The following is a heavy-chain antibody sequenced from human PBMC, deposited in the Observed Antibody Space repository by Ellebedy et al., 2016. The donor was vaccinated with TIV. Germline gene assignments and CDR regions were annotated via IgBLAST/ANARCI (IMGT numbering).Heavy chain of an antibody. D-gene: IGHD2-15*01. Sequence: SVKVSXKASGGTFSNTALAWVRQAPGPGLEWVGGVIPVYGTANYAQKFRGRVTITADEFTSIAYMELRTLTSDDTAVYYCARDPAGYCSDYYKGLDVWGQGTTVIVSS. V-gene: IGHV1-69*13. CDR3: ARDPAGYCSDYYKGLDV. CDR2: VIPVYGTA. J-gene: IGHJ6*02. CDR1: GGTFSNTA.